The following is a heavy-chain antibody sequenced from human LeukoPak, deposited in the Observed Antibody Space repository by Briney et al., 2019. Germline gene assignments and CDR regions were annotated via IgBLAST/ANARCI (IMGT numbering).Heavy chain of an antibody. V-gene: IGHV4-39*01. CDR1: GDSISNSNLY. D-gene: IGHD3-10*01. Sequence: KASETLSLTCIVSGDSISNSNLYWGWLRQPPGKGLELIGSIYYSGNTYYNASLKSRVSISVDTSKNQFSLRFTSVTAADTAVYYCARQTGSGLFILPGGQGKLVTVSS. J-gene: IGHJ4*02. CDR3: ARQTGSGLFILP. CDR2: IYYSGNT.